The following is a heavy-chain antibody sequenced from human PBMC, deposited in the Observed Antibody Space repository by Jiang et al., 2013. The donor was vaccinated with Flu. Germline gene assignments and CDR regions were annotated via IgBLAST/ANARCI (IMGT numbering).Heavy chain of an antibody. J-gene: IGHJ4*02. CDR3: ARDDLTAYYYDSSGYSSVGY. CDR2: INPSGGST. CDR1: GYTFTSYY. V-gene: IGHV1-46*01. Sequence: GAEVKKPGASVKVSCKASGYTFTSYYMHWVRQAPGQGLEWMGIINPSGGSTSYAQKFQGRVTMTRDTSTSTVYMELSSLRSEDTAVYYCARDDLTAYYYDSSGYSSVGYWGQGTLVTVSS. D-gene: IGHD3-22*01.